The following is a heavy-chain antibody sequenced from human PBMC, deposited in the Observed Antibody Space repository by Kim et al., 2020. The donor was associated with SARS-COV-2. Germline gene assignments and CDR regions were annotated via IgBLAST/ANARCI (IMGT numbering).Heavy chain of an antibody. Sequence: SETLSLTCTVSGGSISSGDYYWSWIRQPPGKGLEWIGYIYYSGSTYYNPSLKSRVTISVDTSKNQFALKLSSVTAADTAVYYCARDRLTGDLYGMDVWGQGTTVTVSS. V-gene: IGHV4-30-4*01. CDR1: GGSISSGDYY. CDR2: IYYSGST. J-gene: IGHJ6*02. CDR3: ARDRLTGDLYGMDV. D-gene: IGHD7-27*01.